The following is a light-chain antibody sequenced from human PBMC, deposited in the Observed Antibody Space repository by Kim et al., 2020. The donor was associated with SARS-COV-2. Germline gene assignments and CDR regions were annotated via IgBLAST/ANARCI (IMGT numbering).Light chain of an antibody. CDR3: SSYTSDSHWV. CDR2: EVT. Sequence: QSALTQPPSVSGSPGQSVTISCTGTSSDVGNYNRVSWYQQSPGTAPKLIIYEVTYRHSGVPDRFSGSKSDNTASLTISGLQAEDEADYYCSSYTSDSHWVFGGGTQLTVL. CDR1: SSDVGNYNR. J-gene: IGLJ3*02. V-gene: IGLV2-18*02.